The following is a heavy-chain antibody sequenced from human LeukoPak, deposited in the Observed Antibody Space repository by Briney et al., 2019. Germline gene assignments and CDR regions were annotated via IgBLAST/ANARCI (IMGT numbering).Heavy chain of an antibody. CDR3: ARGPSTVTLDY. V-gene: IGHV3-21*01. Sequence: GGSLRLSCAASGFTFSSYSMNWVRQAPGKGLEWVSSISSSSSYIYYADSVKGRFTISRDNAMNSLYLQMNSLRAEDTAVYYCARGPSTVTLDYWGQGTLVTVSS. D-gene: IGHD4-17*01. CDR1: GFTFSSYS. J-gene: IGHJ4*02. CDR2: ISSSSSYI.